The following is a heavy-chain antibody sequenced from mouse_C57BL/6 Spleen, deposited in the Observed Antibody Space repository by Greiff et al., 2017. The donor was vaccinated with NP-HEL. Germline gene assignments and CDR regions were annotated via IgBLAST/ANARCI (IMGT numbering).Heavy chain of an antibody. D-gene: IGHD4-1*01. CDR2: IHPNSGST. Sequence: QVQLQQPGAELVKPGASVKLSCKASGYTFTSYWMHWVKQRPGQGLEWIGMIHPNSGSTNYNEKFKSKATLTVDKSSRTAYMQLSSLTSEDSAVYYCARCPENWEHFDYWGQGTTLTVSS. V-gene: IGHV1-64*01. CDR3: ARCPENWEHFDY. CDR1: GYTFTSYW. J-gene: IGHJ2*01.